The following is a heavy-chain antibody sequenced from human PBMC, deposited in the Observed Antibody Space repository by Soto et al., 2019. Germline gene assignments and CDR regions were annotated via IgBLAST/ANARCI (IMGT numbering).Heavy chain of an antibody. V-gene: IGHV3-30-3*01. Sequence: QVQLVESGGGVVQPGRSLRLSCAASGFTFSSYAMHWVRQAPGKGLEWVAVISYDGSNKYYADSVKGRFTISRDNSKNTLYLQMNSLRAEDTAVYYCARWGLGLDDAFDIWGQGTMVTVSS. CDR3: ARWGLGLDDAFDI. CDR2: ISYDGSNK. J-gene: IGHJ3*02. CDR1: GFTFSSYA. D-gene: IGHD3-16*01.